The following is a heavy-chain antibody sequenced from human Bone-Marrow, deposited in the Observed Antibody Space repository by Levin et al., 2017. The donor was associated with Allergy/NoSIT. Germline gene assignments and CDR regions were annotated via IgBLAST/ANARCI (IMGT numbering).Heavy chain of an antibody. D-gene: IGHD7-27*01. CDR1: GYTFISYD. J-gene: IGHJ4*02. CDR2: MNPNSGNT. V-gene: IGHV1-8*01. CDR3: ARNLPLTGDFDF. Sequence: GESLKISCKASGYTFISYDINWVRQATGQGLEWLGWMNPNSGNTGYAQKFQGRVTMTRETSISTAYMELSSLSSEDTAVYYCARNLPLTGDFDFWGQGTLVTVSS.